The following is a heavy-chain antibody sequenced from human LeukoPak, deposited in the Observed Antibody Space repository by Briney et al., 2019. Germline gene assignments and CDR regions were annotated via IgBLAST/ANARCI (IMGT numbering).Heavy chain of an antibody. CDR2: ISSSGSTI. Sequence: PGGSLRLSCAASGFTFSDYYMSWIRQAPGKGLEWVSYISSSGSTIYYAGSVKGRFTISRDNAKNSLYLQMNSLRAEDTAVYYCARWKPAANWFDPWGQGTLVTVSS. CDR3: ARWKPAANWFDP. J-gene: IGHJ5*02. V-gene: IGHV3-11*01. D-gene: IGHD2-2*01. CDR1: GFTFSDYY.